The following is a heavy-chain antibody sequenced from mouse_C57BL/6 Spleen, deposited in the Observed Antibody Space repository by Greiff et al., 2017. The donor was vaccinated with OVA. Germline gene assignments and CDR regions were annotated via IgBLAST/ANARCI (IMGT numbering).Heavy chain of an antibody. CDR2: INPGSGGT. V-gene: IGHV1-54*01. CDR1: GSAFTNYL. D-gene: IGHD3-2*01. J-gene: IGHJ4*01. Sequence: VQLQQSGAELVRPGTSVKVSCKASGSAFTNYLIEWVKQRPGQGLEWIGVINPGSGGTNYNEKFKGKATLTADKSSSTAYMQLSSLTSEDSAVYFCARSTASMDYWGQGTSVTVSS. CDR3: ARSTASMDY.